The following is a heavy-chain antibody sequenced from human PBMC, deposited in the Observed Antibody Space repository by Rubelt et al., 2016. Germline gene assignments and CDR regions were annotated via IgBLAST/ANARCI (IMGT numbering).Heavy chain of an antibody. Sequence: GLEWVAFIRYDGSNKYYADSVKGRFTISRENAKNSLYLQMNSLRAGDTAVYYCARAESYYYGMDVWGQGTTVTVSS. CDR3: ARAESYYYGMDV. CDR2: IRYDGSNK. J-gene: IGHJ6*02. V-gene: IGHV3-30*02. D-gene: IGHD1-14*01.